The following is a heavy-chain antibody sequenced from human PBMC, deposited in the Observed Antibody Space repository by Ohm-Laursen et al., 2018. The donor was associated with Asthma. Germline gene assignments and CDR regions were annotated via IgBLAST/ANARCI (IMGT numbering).Heavy chain of an antibody. Sequence: SETLSLTCTVSGGSISSGDYYWSWIRQPPGKGLEWIGYIYYSGSTYYNPSLKSRVTISVDTSKNQFSLKLSSVTAADTAVYYCARAYYYDSSGYPRGDAFDIWGQGTMVTVSS. CDR2: IYYSGST. V-gene: IGHV4-30-4*01. CDR1: GGSISSGDYY. CDR3: ARAYYYDSSGYPRGDAFDI. J-gene: IGHJ3*02. D-gene: IGHD3-22*01.